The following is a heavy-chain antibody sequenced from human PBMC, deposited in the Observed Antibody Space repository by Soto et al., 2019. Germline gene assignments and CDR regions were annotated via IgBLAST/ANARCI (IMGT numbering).Heavy chain of an antibody. J-gene: IGHJ4*02. D-gene: IGHD3-22*01. V-gene: IGHV3-33*01. CDR3: ARDYPDDSRGQYSFDY. CDR1: GFTFSIYG. CDR2: IWSDGGKT. Sequence: QVQLVESGGGVVQPGRSLRLSCAASGFTFSIYGMHWVRQAPGKGLEWVAAIWSDGGKTYNVESVKGRFTISRDNSKKPLYLQIDSLRAEDTAVYYCARDYPDDSRGQYSFDYWGQGTLVTVSS.